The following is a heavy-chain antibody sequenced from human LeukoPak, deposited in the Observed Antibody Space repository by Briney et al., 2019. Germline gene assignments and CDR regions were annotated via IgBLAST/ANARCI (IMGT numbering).Heavy chain of an antibody. V-gene: IGHV5-51*04. Sequence: GESLKISCKGSGYSFTSYWIGWVRQMPGKGLEWMGIIYPGDSDTRYSPSFQGQVTISADKPISTAYLQWSSLEASDTAMYYCARSRDYGDYEVSFAFDIWGQGTMVTVSS. J-gene: IGHJ3*02. D-gene: IGHD4-17*01. CDR3: ARSRDYGDYEVSFAFDI. CDR2: IYPGDSDT. CDR1: GYSFTSYW.